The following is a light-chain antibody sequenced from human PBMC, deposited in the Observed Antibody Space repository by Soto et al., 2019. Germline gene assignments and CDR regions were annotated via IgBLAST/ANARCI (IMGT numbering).Light chain of an antibody. CDR1: QSVLYSSNNKNY. V-gene: IGKV4-1*01. J-gene: IGKJ2*01. CDR3: QQYWSTPYT. CDR2: WAS. Sequence: IVMTQSPDSLAVSLGERATINCKSSQSVLYSSNNKNYLAWYQQKPGQPPKLLIYWASTRESGVPDRFSGSGSGTDFTLPISSLQAEDVAVYYCQQYWSTPYTFGQGTKLEIK.